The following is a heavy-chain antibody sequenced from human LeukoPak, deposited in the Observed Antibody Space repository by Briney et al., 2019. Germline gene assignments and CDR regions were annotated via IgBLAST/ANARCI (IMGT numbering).Heavy chain of an antibody. Sequence: SETLSLTCTVSGGSISSYYWSWIRQPPGKGLEWIGYTHYSGSTKYNPSPKSRLTISVDSSKNQFSLRLSSVTAADTAVYFCARGAAGTGAADYWGQGTLVTVSS. CDR2: THYSGST. J-gene: IGHJ4*02. CDR3: ARGAAGTGAADY. D-gene: IGHD6-13*01. CDR1: GGSISSYY. V-gene: IGHV4-59*01.